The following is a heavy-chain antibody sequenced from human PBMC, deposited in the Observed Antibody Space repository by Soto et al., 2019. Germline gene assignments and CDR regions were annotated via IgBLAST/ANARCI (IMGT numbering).Heavy chain of an antibody. J-gene: IGHJ4*02. Sequence: EYLTIACTSSRCTFTYAWIGWVRQMPGKGLEWMGIVYPGDSQTRYNPSFQGQITISADKSITTAYLQWTSLKASDSAMYYCARQKGYWGQGTLVTVSS. CDR2: VYPGDSQT. CDR1: RCTFTYAW. V-gene: IGHV5-51*01. CDR3: ARQKGY.